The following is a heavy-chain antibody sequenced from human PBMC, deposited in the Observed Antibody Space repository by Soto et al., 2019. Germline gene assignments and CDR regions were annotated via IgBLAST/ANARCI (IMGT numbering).Heavy chain of an antibody. V-gene: IGHV1-46*02. CDR1: GYTFNSYY. D-gene: IGHD3-3*01. Sequence: ASVKVSCKASGYTFNSYYMHWVRQAPGQGLEWKGIINPSGGNKSYAQKFQGRVTMTKDTSTSTVYKEQSSLRSEDMAVYYCARVPPHYDFWSGYYPTFDYWGQGTLVTAPQ. J-gene: IGHJ4*02. CDR2: INPSGGNK. CDR3: ARVPPHYDFWSGYYPTFDY.